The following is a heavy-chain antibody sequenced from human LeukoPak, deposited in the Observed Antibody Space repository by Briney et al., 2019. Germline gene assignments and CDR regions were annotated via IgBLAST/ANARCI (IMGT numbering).Heavy chain of an antibody. CDR3: ARGLYYYGSGSYRFDP. CDR2: IYTSGST. CDR1: GGSISSYY. J-gene: IGHJ5*02. D-gene: IGHD3-10*01. V-gene: IGHV4-4*07. Sequence: SETLSLTCTVSGGSISSYYWSWIRQPTGKGLEWIGRIYTSGSTNYNPSLKSRVTMSVDTSKNQFSLKLSSVTAADTAVYYCARGLYYYGSGSYRFDPWGQGTLVTVSS.